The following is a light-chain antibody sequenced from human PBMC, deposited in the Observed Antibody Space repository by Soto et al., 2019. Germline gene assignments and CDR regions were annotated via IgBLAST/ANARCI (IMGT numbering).Light chain of an antibody. V-gene: IGKV3-11*01. CDR3: QQYNKWPT. Sequence: EIVLTQSPVTLSLSPGERATLSCRASQSVSSYLAWYQQKPGQAPRLLIYDASNRATGIPARFSGSGSGTDFTLTISSLEPEDFAVYYCQQYNKWPTSGQGTKVDIK. CDR2: DAS. J-gene: IGKJ2*01. CDR1: QSVSSY.